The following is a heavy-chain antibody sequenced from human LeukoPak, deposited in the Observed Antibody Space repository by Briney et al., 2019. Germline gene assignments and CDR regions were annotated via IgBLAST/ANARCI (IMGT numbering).Heavy chain of an antibody. Sequence: ASVKVSCKASGYTFTSYGISWVRQAPGQGLEWMGWINPNSGGTNYAQKFQGRVTMTRDTSISTAYMELSGLRSDDTAVYYCATGRELEYSTSSDRTFDYWGQGTLVTVSS. CDR1: GYTFTSYG. D-gene: IGHD6-6*01. V-gene: IGHV1-2*02. CDR3: ATGRELEYSTSSDRTFDY. J-gene: IGHJ4*02. CDR2: INPNSGGT.